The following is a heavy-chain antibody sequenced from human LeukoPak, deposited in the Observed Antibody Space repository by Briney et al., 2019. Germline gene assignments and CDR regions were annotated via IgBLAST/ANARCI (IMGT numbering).Heavy chain of an antibody. Sequence: SETLSLTCTVSGGSISSYYWSWIRQPPGKGLEWIGYIYYSGSTNYNPSLKSRVTISVDTSKNQFSLKLSSVTAADTAVYYCARARIAAVGLFDYWGQGTLVTVSS. CDR1: GGSISSYY. CDR2: IYYSGST. V-gene: IGHV4-59*01. CDR3: ARARIAAVGLFDY. J-gene: IGHJ4*02. D-gene: IGHD6-13*01.